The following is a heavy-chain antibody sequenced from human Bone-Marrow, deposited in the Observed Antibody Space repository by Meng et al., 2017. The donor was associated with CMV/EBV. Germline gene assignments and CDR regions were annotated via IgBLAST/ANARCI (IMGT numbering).Heavy chain of an antibody. CDR2: INPNSGGT. CDR1: GYTFTGYY. V-gene: IGHV1-2*02. Sequence: ASVKVSCKASGYTFTGYYMHWVRQAPGQGLEWMGWINPNSGGTNYAQKFQGRVTMTRDTSISTAYMELSRLRSDDTAVYYCARTLTGTTEFDYWGHGTLVTVSS. J-gene: IGHJ4*01. D-gene: IGHD1-20*01. CDR3: ARTLTGTTEFDY.